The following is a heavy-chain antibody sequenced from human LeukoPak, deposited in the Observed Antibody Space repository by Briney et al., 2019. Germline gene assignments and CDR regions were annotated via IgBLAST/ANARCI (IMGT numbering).Heavy chain of an antibody. CDR3: QSRFLEWLLDY. CDR2: INHSGST. J-gene: IGHJ4*02. V-gene: IGHV4-34*01. Sequence: SETLSLTCAVYGGSFSGYYWSWIRQPPGKGLEWIGEINHSGSTNYNPSLKSRVTISVDTSKNQFSLKLNPVTAADTAMYYCQSRFLEWLLDYWGQGTLVTVSS. CDR1: GGSFSGYY. D-gene: IGHD3-3*01.